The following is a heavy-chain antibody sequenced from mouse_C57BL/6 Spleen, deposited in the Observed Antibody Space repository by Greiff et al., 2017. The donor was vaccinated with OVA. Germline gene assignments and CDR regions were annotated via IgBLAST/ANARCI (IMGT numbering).Heavy chain of an antibody. D-gene: IGHD1-1*01. J-gene: IGHJ4*01. CDR1: GYTFTSYG. CDR3: ARVPSYCGSSLYYYAMDY. V-gene: IGHV1-81*01. Sequence: QVQLQQSGAELARPGASVKLSCKASGYTFTSYGISWVKQRTGQGLEWIGEIYPRSGNTYYNEKFKGKATLTADKSSSTAYMELRSLTSEDSAVYFCARVPSYCGSSLYYYAMDYWGQGTSVTVSS. CDR2: IYPRSGNT.